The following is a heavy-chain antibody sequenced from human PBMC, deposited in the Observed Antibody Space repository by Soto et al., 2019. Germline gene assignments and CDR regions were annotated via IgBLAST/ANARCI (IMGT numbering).Heavy chain of an antibody. Sequence: PSETLSLPCPVSGGSISSGGYYWSWIRQHPGKGLEWIGYIYYSGSTYYNPSLKSRVTISVDTSKNQFPLKLSSVTAADTAVYYCARTPLSKSLDYWGQGTLVTVS. D-gene: IGHD2-15*01. CDR1: GGSISSGGYY. CDR2: IYYSGST. V-gene: IGHV4-31*03. CDR3: ARTPLSKSLDY. J-gene: IGHJ4*02.